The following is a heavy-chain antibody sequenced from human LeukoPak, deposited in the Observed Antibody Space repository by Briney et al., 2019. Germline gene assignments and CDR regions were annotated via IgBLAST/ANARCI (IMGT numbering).Heavy chain of an antibody. CDR2: ISWNSGSI. V-gene: IGHV3-9*01. CDR3: AKGLGGSYPDGFDY. D-gene: IGHD1-26*01. J-gene: IGHJ4*02. Sequence: GRSLRLSCAASGFTFDDYAMHWVRQAPGKGLEWVSGISWNSGSIGYADSVKGRFTISRDNAKNSLYLQMNSLRAEDTALYYCAKGLGGSYPDGFDYWGQGTLVTVSS. CDR1: GFTFDDYA.